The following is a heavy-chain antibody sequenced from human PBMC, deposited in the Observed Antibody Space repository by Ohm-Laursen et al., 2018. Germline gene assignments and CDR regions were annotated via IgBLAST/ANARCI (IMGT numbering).Heavy chain of an antibody. D-gene: IGHD1-7*01. V-gene: IGHV1-2*02. Sequence: SVKVSCKASGSTFTGYHMHWVRQAPGQGLEWMGWINPDSGGTNYAQKFQGRVTMTRNTSISTAYMEVSRLRSDDTAVYYCARSRYKWNYGYFDYWGQGTLVIVSS. CDR3: ARSRYKWNYGYFDY. CDR1: GSTFTGYH. J-gene: IGHJ4*02. CDR2: INPDSGGT.